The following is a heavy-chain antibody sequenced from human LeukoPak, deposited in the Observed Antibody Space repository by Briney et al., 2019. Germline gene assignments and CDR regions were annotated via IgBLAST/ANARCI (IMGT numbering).Heavy chain of an antibody. J-gene: IGHJ4*02. CDR1: GFTFSSYG. CDR3: AKSGLRLGELSLYNY. CDR2: ISYDGSNK. V-gene: IGHV3-30*18. D-gene: IGHD3-16*02. Sequence: GGSLRLSCAASGFTFSSYGMHWVRQAPGKGLEWVAVISYDGSNKYYADSVKGRFTISRDNSKNTLYLQMNSLRAEDTAVYYCAKSGLRLGELSLYNYWGQGTLVTVSS.